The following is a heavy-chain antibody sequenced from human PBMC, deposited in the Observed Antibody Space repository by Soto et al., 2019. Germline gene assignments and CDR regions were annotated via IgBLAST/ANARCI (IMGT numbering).Heavy chain of an antibody. J-gene: IGHJ6*02. CDR3: ARGAYCSSTSCYLGDYYYYYGMDV. CDR1: GGSFSGYY. CDR2: INHSGST. Sequence: SETLSLTCAVYGGSFSGYYWSWIRQPPGKGLEWIGEINHSGSTNYNPSLKSRVTISVDTSKNQFSLKLSSVTAADTAVYYCARGAYCSSTSCYLGDYYYYYGMDVWGQGTTVTVSS. V-gene: IGHV4-34*01. D-gene: IGHD2-2*01.